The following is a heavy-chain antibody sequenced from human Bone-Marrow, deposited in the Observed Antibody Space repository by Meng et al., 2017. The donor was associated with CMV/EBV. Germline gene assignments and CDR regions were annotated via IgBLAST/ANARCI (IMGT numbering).Heavy chain of an antibody. D-gene: IGHD1-1*01. V-gene: IGHV3-20*04. CDR2: INWNGGST. CDR1: GFTFDDYG. Sequence: GESLKISCAASGFTFDDYGMSWVRQAPGKGLEWVSGINWNGGSTGYADSVKGRFTISRDNAKNSLYLQMNSLRAEDTALYYCARARGTSNYYYYGMDVCGQGTTVTVSS. J-gene: IGHJ6*02. CDR3: ARARGTSNYYYYGMDV.